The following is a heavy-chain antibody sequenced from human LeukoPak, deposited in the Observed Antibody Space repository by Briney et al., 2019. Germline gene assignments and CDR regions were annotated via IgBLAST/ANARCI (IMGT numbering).Heavy chain of an antibody. CDR2: INAGNGNT. J-gene: IGHJ6*02. V-gene: IGHV1-3*01. CDR3: ARENSGWYPGDYYYGMDV. Sequence: RASVKVSCKASGYTFTSYAMHWVRQAPGQRLEWMGWINAGNGNTKYSQKFQGRVTITKDTSASTAYMELSSLRSEDTAVYYCARENSGWYPGDYYYGMDVWGQGTTVTVSS. CDR1: GYTFTSYA. D-gene: IGHD6-19*01.